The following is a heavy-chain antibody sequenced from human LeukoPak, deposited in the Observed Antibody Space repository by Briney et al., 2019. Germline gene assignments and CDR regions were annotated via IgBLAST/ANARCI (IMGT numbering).Heavy chain of an antibody. V-gene: IGHV4-4*07. CDR2: IHTSGST. D-gene: IGHD4-17*01. CDR3: ARDFGYGDYFFDD. Sequence: SQTLSLTCTLSAGSISSYYWSWIRQPAGGGREWIGRIHTSGSTPYNPSLKTRVTMSVDTSKNQFSLKLSSVTAADTDVYYCARDFGYGDYFFDDWGQGTLVTVSS. CDR1: AGSISSYY. J-gene: IGHJ4*02.